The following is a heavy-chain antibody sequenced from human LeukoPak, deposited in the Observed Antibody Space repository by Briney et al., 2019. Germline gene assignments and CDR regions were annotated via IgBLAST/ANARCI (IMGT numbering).Heavy chain of an antibody. CDR1: GFTFSSYE. J-gene: IGHJ2*01. D-gene: IGHD1-14*01. V-gene: IGHV3-48*03. CDR2: ISSSGSTI. CDR3: ARDQHVADPPETFDL. Sequence: GGSLRLSCAASGFTFSSYEMNWVRQAPGKGLEWVSYISSSGSTIYYADSVKGRFTISRDNAKNSLYLQMNSLRAEDTAVYYCARDQHVADPPETFDLWGRGTLVTVSS.